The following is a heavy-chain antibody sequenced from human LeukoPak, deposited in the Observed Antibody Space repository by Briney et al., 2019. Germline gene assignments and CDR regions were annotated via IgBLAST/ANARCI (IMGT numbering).Heavy chain of an antibody. CDR3: ARHGYCSGGSCYPRRYAFDI. J-gene: IGHJ3*02. CDR2: IYYSGST. D-gene: IGHD2-15*01. CDR1: GGSISSFF. Sequence: SETLSLTCTVSGGSISSFFWSWIRQPPGKGLVWIGYIYYSGSTNYNPSLKSRVTISVDTSKNQFCLKLSSVTAADTAVYYCARHGYCSGGSCYPRRYAFDIWGQGTMVTVSS. V-gene: IGHV4-59*08.